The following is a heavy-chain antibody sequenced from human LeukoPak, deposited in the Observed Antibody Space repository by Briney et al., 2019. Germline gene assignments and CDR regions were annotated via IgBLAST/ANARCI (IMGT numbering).Heavy chain of an antibody. CDR1: GGTFSSYA. V-gene: IGHV1-69*01. CDR2: IIPIFGTA. Sequence: ASVKVSCKASGGTFSSYAISWVRQAPGQGLEWMGGIIPIFGTANYAQKFQGRVTITADESTSTAYMELSSLRSEDTAVYYCARVYYYDSSGYYGNWFDPWGQGTLVTVSS. J-gene: IGHJ5*02. CDR3: ARVYYYDSSGYYGNWFDP. D-gene: IGHD3-22*01.